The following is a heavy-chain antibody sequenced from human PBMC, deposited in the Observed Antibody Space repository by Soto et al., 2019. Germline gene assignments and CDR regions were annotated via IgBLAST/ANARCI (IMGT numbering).Heavy chain of an antibody. CDR2: ISSSASTI. D-gene: IGHD3-10*01. Sequence: QVQLVESGGGLVRPGGSLRLSCAASGFPFSDYYMSWIRQAPGKGLEWVAYISSSASTIYYADSVKVRFTISRDNAKNSLYLQIHSLRVEDTAVYYCARDPLHYGSGFDYWGQGTLITVSS. CDR1: GFPFSDYY. CDR3: ARDPLHYGSGFDY. V-gene: IGHV3-11*01. J-gene: IGHJ4*02.